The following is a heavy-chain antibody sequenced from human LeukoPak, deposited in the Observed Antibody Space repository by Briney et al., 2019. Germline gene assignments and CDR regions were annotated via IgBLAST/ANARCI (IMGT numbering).Heavy chain of an antibody. Sequence: SVKVSCKASGGTFSSYAISWARQAPGQGLEWMGRIIPILGIANYAQKFQGRVTITADKSTSTAYMELSSLRSEDTAVYYCARDIPGTYYYGSGSYYTSWFDPWGQGTLVTVSS. CDR3: ARDIPGTYYYGSGSYYTSWFDP. D-gene: IGHD3-10*01. J-gene: IGHJ5*02. CDR2: IIPILGIA. CDR1: GGTFSSYA. V-gene: IGHV1-69*04.